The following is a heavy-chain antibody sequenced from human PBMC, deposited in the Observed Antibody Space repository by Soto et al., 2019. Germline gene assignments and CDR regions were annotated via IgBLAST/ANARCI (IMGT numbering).Heavy chain of an antibody. J-gene: IGHJ3*01. V-gene: IGHV1-18*01. CDR2: ISGYNGNT. D-gene: IGHD6-19*01. CDR3: AREPQYMSGWGPAFDV. Sequence: QVHLVQSGTELRKPGASVRVSCEASGYTSKGYGISWLRQAPGQGLEWMGWISGYNGNTKYAQHLQGRVTLTTDTSTNTAYMELRSLRSDDTAVYYCAREPQYMSGWGPAFDVWGQGTTVIVSS. CDR1: GYTSKGYG.